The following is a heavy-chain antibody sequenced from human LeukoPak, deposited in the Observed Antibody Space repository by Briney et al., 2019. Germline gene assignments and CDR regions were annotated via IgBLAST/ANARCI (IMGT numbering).Heavy chain of an antibody. CDR1: GFTFSKYD. V-gene: IGHV3-23*01. Sequence: PGGSLRLSCAASGFTFSKYDMSWVRHAPGKGLEWVSAISGSGGSTFYADSVKGRLTISRDNSKNTLYLQMNSLRADDTAAYYGAKGLGYFEYWGQGTLVTVSS. CDR2: ISGSGGST. D-gene: IGHD5/OR15-5a*01. J-gene: IGHJ4*02. CDR3: AKGLGYFEY.